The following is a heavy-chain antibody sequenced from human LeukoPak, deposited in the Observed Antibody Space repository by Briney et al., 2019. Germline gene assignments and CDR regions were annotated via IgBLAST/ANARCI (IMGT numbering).Heavy chain of an antibody. J-gene: IGHJ4*02. CDR3: ARDYVDDIPMIKDY. CDR2: INLCGGST. V-gene: IGHV1-46*01. D-gene: IGHD2-8*01. Sequence: GASVKVSCKASGYTFTSYHMHWVRQAPGQGLEWMGKINLCGGSTTYAQKFQGRVTMTRDTSTSTVYMELSSLRSEDTAVYYCARDYVDDIPMIKDYWGQGTLVTVSS. CDR1: GYTFTSYH.